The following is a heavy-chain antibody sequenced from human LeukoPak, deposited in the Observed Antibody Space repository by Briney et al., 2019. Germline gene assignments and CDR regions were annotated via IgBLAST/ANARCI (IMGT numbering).Heavy chain of an antibody. V-gene: IGHV4-39*07. Sequence: SETLSLTCTVSGGSISSSSYYWGWIRQPPGKGLEWIGSIYYSGSTYYNPSLKSRVTISVDTSKNQFSLKLSSVTAADTAVYYCARGRGSLQSIGWYFDLWGRGTLVTVSS. J-gene: IGHJ2*01. CDR3: ARGRGSLQSIGWYFDL. D-gene: IGHD1-26*01. CDR2: IYYSGST. CDR1: GGSISSSSYY.